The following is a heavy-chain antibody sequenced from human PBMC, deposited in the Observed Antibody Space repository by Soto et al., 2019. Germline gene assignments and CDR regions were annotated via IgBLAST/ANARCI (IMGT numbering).Heavy chain of an antibody. CDR2: ISAYNGNT. CDR3: ARETAYCSSTSCYGGALDY. D-gene: IGHD2-2*01. Sequence: GASVKVSCKASGYTFTSYGISWVRQAPGQGLEWMGWISAYNGNTNYAQKLQGRVTMTTDTSTSTAYMELRSLRSDDTAVYYCARETAYCSSTSCYGGALDYWGQGTLVTVSS. CDR1: GYTFTSYG. V-gene: IGHV1-18*01. J-gene: IGHJ4*02.